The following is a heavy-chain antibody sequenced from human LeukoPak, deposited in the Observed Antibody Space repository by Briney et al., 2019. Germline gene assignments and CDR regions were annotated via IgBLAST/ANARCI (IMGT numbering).Heavy chain of an antibody. Sequence: ASVPVSCKASGYTFTGYYMHWVRQAPGQGLEWMGWINPKSGCTNYAHKFHGRVTMTRDSSISTAYMELSRLRSDDTVVYYCARNRYCSSTSCSAYVQYDAFDMWGQGTMVTVSS. J-gene: IGHJ3*02. V-gene: IGHV1-2*07. CDR1: GYTFTGYY. D-gene: IGHD2-2*01. CDR3: ARNRYCSSTSCSAYVQYDAFDM. CDR2: INPKSGCT.